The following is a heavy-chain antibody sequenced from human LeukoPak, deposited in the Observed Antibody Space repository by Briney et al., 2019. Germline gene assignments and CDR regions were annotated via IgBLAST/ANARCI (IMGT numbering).Heavy chain of an antibody. D-gene: IGHD2-15*01. CDR1: GGSVSSGYYY. V-gene: IGHV4-61*01. CDR2: MYYSGTT. CDR3: ARVCCSGGVGFDP. Sequence: TSETLSLTCTVSGGSVSSGYYYWRWIRQSPGRGLDWIGNMYYSGTTTYNPSLKSRVPMSVDTSKNQFSPKLSSVTAADTAVYYCARVCCSGGVGFDPWGQGTLVTVSS. J-gene: IGHJ5*02.